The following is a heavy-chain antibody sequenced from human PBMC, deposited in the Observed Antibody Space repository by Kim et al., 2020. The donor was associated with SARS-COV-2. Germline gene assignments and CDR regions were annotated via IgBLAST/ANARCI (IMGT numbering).Heavy chain of an antibody. J-gene: IGHJ5*02. D-gene: IGHD6-19*01. CDR2: MNPNSGNT. CDR1: GYTFTSYD. CDR3: ARLECPYSSGCFNSVVNWFDP. Sequence: ASVKVSCKPSGYTFTSYDINWVRQATGQGLEWMGWMNPNSGNTGYAQKFQGRVTMTRNTSISTAYMELSSLRSEDTAVYYCARLECPYSSGCFNSVVNWFDPWGQGTLVTVSS. V-gene: IGHV1-8*01.